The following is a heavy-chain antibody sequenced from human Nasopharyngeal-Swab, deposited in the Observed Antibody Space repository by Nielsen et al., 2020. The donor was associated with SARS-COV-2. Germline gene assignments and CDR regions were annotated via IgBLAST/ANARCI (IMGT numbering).Heavy chain of an antibody. CDR2: ISGSGGST. CDR1: GFTFSSYA. V-gene: IGHV3-23*01. Sequence: GESLKISCAASGFTFSSYAMSWVRQAPGKGLEWVSAISGSGGSTYYADSVKGRFTISRDNSKNTLYLQMNSLRAEDTAVYYCAREVGSGAFDIWGQGTMVTVSS. D-gene: IGHD1-26*01. CDR3: AREVGSGAFDI. J-gene: IGHJ3*02.